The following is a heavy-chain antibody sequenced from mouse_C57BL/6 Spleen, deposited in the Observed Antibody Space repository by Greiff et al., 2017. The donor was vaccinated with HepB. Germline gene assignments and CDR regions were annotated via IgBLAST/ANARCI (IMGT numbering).Heavy chain of an antibody. D-gene: IGHD2-1*01. CDR2: IDPSDSYT. CDR1: GYTFTSYW. Sequence: QVQLQQPGAELVKPGASVKLSCKASGYTFTSYWMQWVKQRPGQGLEWIGEIDPSDSYTNYNQKFKGKATLTVDTSSSTAYMQLSSLTSEDSAVDYCARPRRGKDAMDYWGQGTSVTVSS. J-gene: IGHJ4*01. CDR3: ARPRRGKDAMDY. V-gene: IGHV1-50*01.